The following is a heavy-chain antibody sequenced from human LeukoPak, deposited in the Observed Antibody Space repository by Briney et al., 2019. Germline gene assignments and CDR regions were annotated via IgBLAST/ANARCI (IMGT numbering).Heavy chain of an antibody. J-gene: IGHJ4*02. V-gene: IGHV4-39*07. D-gene: IGHD3-22*01. CDR1: GGSISSSSYY. CDR3: ARGLWYYYDSSRFDY. Sequence: SETLSLTCTVSGGSISSSSYYWSWIRQPPGKGLEWIGEINHSGSTNYNPSLKSRVTISVDTSKNQFSLKLSSVTAADTAVYYCARGLWYYYDSSRFDYWGQGTLVTVSS. CDR2: INHSGST.